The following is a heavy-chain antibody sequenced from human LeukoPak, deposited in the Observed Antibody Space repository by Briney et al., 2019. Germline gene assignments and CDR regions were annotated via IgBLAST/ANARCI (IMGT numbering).Heavy chain of an antibody. CDR3: KMGYSSGWVPYYLDS. CDR2: IYASGTT. V-gene: IGHV4-61*02. J-gene: IGHJ4*02. Sequence: SQTLSLTCTVSGDSISTGSYYWSWIRQPAGKGLEWIGRIYASGTTNYNPSLKSRVTISIDTSNNQFSLKLNSVTAADTAVYYCKMGYSSGWVPYYLDSWGQGILVTVSS. CDR1: GDSISTGSYY. D-gene: IGHD6-19*01.